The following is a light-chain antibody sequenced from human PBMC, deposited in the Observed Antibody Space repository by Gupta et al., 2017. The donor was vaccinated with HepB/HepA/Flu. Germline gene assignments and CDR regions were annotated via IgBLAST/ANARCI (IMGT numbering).Light chain of an antibody. J-gene: IGKJ5*01. Sequence: DIQMTQSPSSQSSSLGNRVIITCRASQTISNYLNWYQQKPGKAPNLLISSASTLQTGVPSRFGGSGSGTEFTLTIRSLQPEDFGIYYCQQTYSTPPTFGQGTRLEI. CDR2: SAS. V-gene: IGKV1-39*01. CDR1: QTISNY. CDR3: QQTYSTPPT.